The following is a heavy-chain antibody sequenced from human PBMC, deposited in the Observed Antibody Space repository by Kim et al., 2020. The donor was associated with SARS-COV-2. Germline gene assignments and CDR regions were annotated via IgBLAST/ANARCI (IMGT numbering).Heavy chain of an antibody. V-gene: IGHV3-53*01. CDR3: ARDYCSNGVCSANWFDP. CDR1: GFTVGSNY. D-gene: IGHD2-8*01. Sequence: GGSLRLSCAASGFTVGSNYMSWVRQAPGKGLEWVSVIYSDGSTNYADSVRGRFTISRDNSKNTLYLQMNSLRAEDTAVYYCARDYCSNGVCSANWFDPWGQGTLVTVSS. CDR2: IYSDGST. J-gene: IGHJ5*02.